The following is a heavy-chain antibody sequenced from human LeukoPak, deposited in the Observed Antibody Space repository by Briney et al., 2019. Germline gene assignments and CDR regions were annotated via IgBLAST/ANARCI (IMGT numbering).Heavy chain of an antibody. Sequence: GGSLRLSCAASGFTFSTYSMNWVRQAPGKGLEWISYISSSSTSIYYADSVKGRFTISRDNAKNSLYLQMNSLRAEDTAVYYCAKLGYCSSISCYILDYWGQGTLVTASS. V-gene: IGHV3-48*01. D-gene: IGHD2-2*02. J-gene: IGHJ4*02. CDR1: GFTFSTYS. CDR2: ISSSSTSI. CDR3: AKLGYCSSISCYILDY.